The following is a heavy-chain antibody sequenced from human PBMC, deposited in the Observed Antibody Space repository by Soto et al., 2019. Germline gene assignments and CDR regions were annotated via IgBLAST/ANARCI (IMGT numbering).Heavy chain of an antibody. Sequence: PGGSLRLSCAASGFAFNNFGMRWVRQAPGKGLEWVSSITTTFKTYYADSVRGRFTVSRDDSKSTVYLHLDSLRVEDTAVYYCAKEMLASISRPFDYWGQGTLVTVSS. D-gene: IGHD2-2*01. CDR1: GFAFNNFG. CDR2: ITTTFKT. V-gene: IGHV3-23*01. CDR3: AKEMLASISRPFDY. J-gene: IGHJ4*02.